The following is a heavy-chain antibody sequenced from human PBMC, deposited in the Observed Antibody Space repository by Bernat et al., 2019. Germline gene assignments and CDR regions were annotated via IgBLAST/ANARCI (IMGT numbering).Heavy chain of an antibody. V-gene: IGHV4-59*01. CDR1: GDSISNYY. Sequence: QVQLQESGPGLLKPSETLSLTCTVSGDSISNYYWSWIQQSPGKGLEWIGYIYYSGSTNYNPSLKSRVTMSVDTSKNQFSVKLSSVTAADTAVYYCARASPLYSSGWYNDYWGQGILVTVSS. D-gene: IGHD6-19*01. CDR3: ARASPLYSSGWYNDY. CDR2: IYYSGST. J-gene: IGHJ4*02.